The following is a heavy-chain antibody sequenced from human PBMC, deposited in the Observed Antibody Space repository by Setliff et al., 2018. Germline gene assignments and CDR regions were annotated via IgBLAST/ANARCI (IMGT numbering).Heavy chain of an antibody. CDR1: GYTFTSYA. CDR2: ISGYNGNT. CDR3: ARDTSTRSAASDPSFNFDF. Sequence: ASVKVSCKASGYTFTSYAVTWVRQAPGQGLEWMGGISGYNGNTNYAQNLQGRVTITTDPSSRTAYMELRSLRSDDTAVYYCARDTSTRSAASDPSFNFDFWGQGSLVTVPQ. J-gene: IGHJ4*02. V-gene: IGHV1-18*01. D-gene: IGHD5-12*01.